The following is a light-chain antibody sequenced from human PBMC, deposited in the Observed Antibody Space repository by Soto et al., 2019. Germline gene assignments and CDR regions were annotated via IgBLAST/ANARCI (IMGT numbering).Light chain of an antibody. J-gene: IGKJ1*01. CDR3: QQRSNWPPWT. CDR2: DAS. V-gene: IGKV3-11*01. CDR1: QSVSSY. Sequence: TLSLSPGERATLSCRASQSVSSYLAWYQQKPGQAPRLLIYDASNRATGIPARFSGSGSGTDFTLTISSLEPEDFAVYYCQQRSNWPPWTFGQGTKVDIK.